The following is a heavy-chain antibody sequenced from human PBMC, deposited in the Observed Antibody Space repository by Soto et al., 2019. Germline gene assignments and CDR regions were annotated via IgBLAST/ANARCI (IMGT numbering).Heavy chain of an antibody. CDR1: GFTFSASA. J-gene: IGHJ5*02. Sequence: ASVKVSCKTSGFTFSASAVHWVRQARGQGLKRIGWINTDNGNANYAQKLKERVTMTTDTSTSTAYMELRSLRSDDTAVYYCARDGAYYDSSVGWSDPWGQGTLVTVSS. V-gene: IGHV1-18*01. CDR3: ARDGAYYDSSVGWSDP. D-gene: IGHD3-22*01. CDR2: INTDNGNA.